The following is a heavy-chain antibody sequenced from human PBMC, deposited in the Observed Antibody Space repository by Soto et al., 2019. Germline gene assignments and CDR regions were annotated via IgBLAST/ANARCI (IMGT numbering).Heavy chain of an antibody. J-gene: IGHJ4*02. Sequence: SETLCLSCAVSGGSISSGGYSLSWQRPPPGKGLEWIGYIYHSGSTYYNPSLKSRVTISVDRSKNQFSLKLSSVTAADAAVYYCASYIGYYDSSGTFDYWGQGKRVIVSA. D-gene: IGHD3-22*01. CDR2: IYHSGST. CDR1: GGSISSGGYS. CDR3: ASYIGYYDSSGTFDY. V-gene: IGHV4-30-2*01.